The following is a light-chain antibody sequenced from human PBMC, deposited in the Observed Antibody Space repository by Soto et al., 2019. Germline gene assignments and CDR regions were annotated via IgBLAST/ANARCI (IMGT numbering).Light chain of an antibody. Sequence: QSALTQPASVSGSPGQSITISCTGTSSDVGGHKYVSWYQQHPGKAPKLMIYVVRNRPSGVSNRFSGSKSGNTASLTISGLQAEDEADYYCSSYTSSSTLVFGTGTKVTVL. CDR3: SSYTSSSTLV. CDR2: VVR. CDR1: SSDVGGHKY. V-gene: IGLV2-14*01. J-gene: IGLJ1*01.